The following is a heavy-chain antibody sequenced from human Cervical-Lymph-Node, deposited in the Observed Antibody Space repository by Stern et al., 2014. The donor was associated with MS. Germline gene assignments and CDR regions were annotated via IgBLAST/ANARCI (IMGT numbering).Heavy chain of an antibody. D-gene: IGHD5-12*01. CDR3: ARDKYSGYDLGGYFDV. V-gene: IGHV3-9*01. J-gene: IGHJ4*02. CDR1: GFTFHDHA. Sequence: EVQLVESGGGLVQPGRSLTLSCAASGFTFHDHAMHWVRQVPGMGLEWVSGISWDSGSLGYADSVQGRFTISRDNGKNSLDLRMSRLRAEDTAVYYCARDKYSGYDLGGYFDVWGQGILVTVSS. CDR2: ISWDSGSL.